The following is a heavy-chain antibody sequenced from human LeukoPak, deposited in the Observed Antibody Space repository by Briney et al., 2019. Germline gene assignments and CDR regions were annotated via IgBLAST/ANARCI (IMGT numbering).Heavy chain of an antibody. CDR3: AKGRWGDV. V-gene: IGHV3-23*01. CDR1: GFTFSSYA. CDR2: FGESGSST. Sequence: GGSLRLSCVASGFTFSSYAMTWVRQAPGKGLGWVSTFGESGSSTYYADFVKGRFTIYRDNSKNSVYLQMNSLRVEDTAIYYCAKGRWGDVWGKGTTVTVS. D-gene: IGHD7-27*01. J-gene: IGHJ6*03.